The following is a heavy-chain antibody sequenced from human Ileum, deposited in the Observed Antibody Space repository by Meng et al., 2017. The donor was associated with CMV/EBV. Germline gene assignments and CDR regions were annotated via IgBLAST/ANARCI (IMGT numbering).Heavy chain of an antibody. CDR1: GFTVSSNY. D-gene: IGHD2/OR15-2a*01. Sequence: EVQLVESGGGLVQPGGSLRLSCAASGFTVSSNYMSWVRQAPGKGLEWVSVLYSGGGTYYADSVKGRFTISRDNFKNTLSLQMNSLRAEDTAVYYCARDRSTIFTGHRVWGQGTLVTVSS. V-gene: IGHV3-66*01. J-gene: IGHJ4*02. CDR3: ARDRSTIFTGHRV. CDR2: LYSGGGT.